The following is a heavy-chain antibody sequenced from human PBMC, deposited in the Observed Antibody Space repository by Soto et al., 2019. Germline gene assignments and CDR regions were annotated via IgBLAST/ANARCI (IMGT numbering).Heavy chain of an antibody. J-gene: IGHJ4*02. CDR3: ARDHSWSSGPSGY. CDR2: IWYDGSNK. Sequence: QVQLVESGGGVVQPGRSLRLSCAASGFTFSSYGMRWVLQAPGKGLEWVEVIWYDGSNKYYADSVKGRFTISRDNSKNTLYLQMNSLRAEDTAVYYCARDHSWSSGPSGYWGQGTLVTVSS. V-gene: IGHV3-33*01. CDR1: GFTFSSYG. D-gene: IGHD6-19*01.